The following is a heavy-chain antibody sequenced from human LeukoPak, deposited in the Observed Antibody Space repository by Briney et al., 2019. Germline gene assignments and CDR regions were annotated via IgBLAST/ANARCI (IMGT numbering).Heavy chain of an antibody. V-gene: IGHV1-2*02. Sequence: ASVKVSCKASRYSFTRYGISRVRQAPGQGLEWMGWINPNSGGTNYAQKFQGRVTMTRDTSISTAYMELSRLRSDDTAVYYCARAAWELRDAFDIWGQGTMVTVSS. CDR3: ARAAWELRDAFDI. D-gene: IGHD1-26*01. CDR1: RYSFTRYG. J-gene: IGHJ3*02. CDR2: INPNSGGT.